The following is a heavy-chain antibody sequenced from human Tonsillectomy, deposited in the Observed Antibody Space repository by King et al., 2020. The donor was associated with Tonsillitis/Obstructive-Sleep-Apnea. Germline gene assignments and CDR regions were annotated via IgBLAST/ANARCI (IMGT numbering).Heavy chain of an antibody. D-gene: IGHD6-13*01. CDR3: ARNTGYSTYPFDY. Sequence: QLQESGPGLVKPSETLSLTCTVSGGSISSSSYYWGWIRQPPGKGLEWIGSIYYSGSTSYNPSLKSRVTISVDTSKNQFSLKLSSVTAADAAVYYCARNTGYSTYPFDYWGQGTLVTVSS. CDR1: GGSISSSSYY. V-gene: IGHV4-39*01. J-gene: IGHJ4*02. CDR2: IYYSGST.